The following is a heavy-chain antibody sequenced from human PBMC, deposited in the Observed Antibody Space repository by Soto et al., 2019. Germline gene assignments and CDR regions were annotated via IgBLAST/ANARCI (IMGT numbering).Heavy chain of an antibody. CDR1: GGSISSGGYY. V-gene: IGHV4-31*03. J-gene: IGHJ4*02. CDR3: ARIGYGYDADY. D-gene: IGHD5-18*01. CDR2: IYYSGST. Sequence: LSLTCTVSGGSISSGGYYWSWIRQHPGKGLEWIGYIYYSGSTYYNPSLKSRVTISVDTSKNQFSLKLSSVTAADTAVYYCARIGYGYDADYWGQGTLVTVSS.